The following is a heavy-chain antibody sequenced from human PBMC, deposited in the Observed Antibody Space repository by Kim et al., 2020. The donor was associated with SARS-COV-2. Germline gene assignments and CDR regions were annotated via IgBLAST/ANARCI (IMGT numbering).Heavy chain of an antibody. CDR1: GYTFTSYA. Sequence: ASVKVSCKASGYTFTSYAIHWVRQAPGQRLEWMGWINAGNGNTKYSQKFQGRVTNTRDTSASTAYMELSSLISEDTSVYYCARNLPRGSADYWGQGTLVTVSS. D-gene: IGHD1-26*01. J-gene: IGHJ4*02. CDR2: INAGNGNT. V-gene: IGHV1-3*01. CDR3: ARNLPRGSADY.